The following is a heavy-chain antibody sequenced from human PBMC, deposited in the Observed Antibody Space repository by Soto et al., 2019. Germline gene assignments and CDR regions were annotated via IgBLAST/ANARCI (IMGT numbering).Heavy chain of an antibody. J-gene: IGHJ4*02. CDR1: GFSVNNY. CDR3: ASAPSALYDY. CDR2: MYSGGGT. Sequence: GGSLRLSCAASGFSVNNYMSWVRQAPGKGLEWVSVMYSGGGTWYTDSVKGRFTISRDNSKNTLYLQMDSLRAEDTALYYCASAPSALYDYWGQGTLVTVSS. V-gene: IGHV3-53*01. D-gene: IGHD3-16*01.